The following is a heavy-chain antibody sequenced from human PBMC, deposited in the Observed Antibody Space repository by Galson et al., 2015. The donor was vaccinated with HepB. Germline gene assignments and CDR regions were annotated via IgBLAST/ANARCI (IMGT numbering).Heavy chain of an antibody. CDR3: ARISPVYYYYMDV. CDR1: GFTVSSNY. J-gene: IGHJ6*03. CDR2: IYSGGST. V-gene: IGHV3-66*01. Sequence: SLRLSCAASGFTVSSNYMSWVRQAPGKGLEWVSVIYSGGSTYYADSVKGRFTISRDNSKNTLYLQMNSLRAEDTAVYYCARISPVYYYYMDVWGKGTTVTVSS.